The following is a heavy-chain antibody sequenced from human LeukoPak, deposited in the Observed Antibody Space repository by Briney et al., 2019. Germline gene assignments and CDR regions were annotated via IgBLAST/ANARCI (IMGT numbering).Heavy chain of an antibody. CDR1: GGSFRSSSYY. J-gene: IGHJ4*02. D-gene: IGHD3-22*01. Sequence: SETLSLTCTVSGGSFRSSSYYWGWIRQTPGKGLEWIGCIYYSGSTYYNPSLKSRVTISVDTSKNQFSLKLSSVTAADTAVYYCAGETYYYDSSGYYYWGQGTLVTVSS. V-gene: IGHV4-39*07. CDR2: IYYSGST. CDR3: AGETYYYDSSGYYY.